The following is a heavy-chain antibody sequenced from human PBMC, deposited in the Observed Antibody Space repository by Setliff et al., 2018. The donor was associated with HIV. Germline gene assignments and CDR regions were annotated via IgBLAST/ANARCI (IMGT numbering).Heavy chain of an antibody. CDR3: ARVPYRSAWVSGGQDSFDX. CDR1: GYSFARYG. D-gene: IGHD6-19*01. CDR2: ISGFNGNT. J-gene: IGHJ3*02. Sequence: ASVKVSCKASGYSFARYGLSWVRQAPGQGLEWMGWISGFNGNTKYAQSFQDRVAXXTEPAPSTAYREMRSLRTDDTAVYFCARVPYRSAWVSGGQDSFDXXXXGTMVTVSS. V-gene: IGHV1-18*01.